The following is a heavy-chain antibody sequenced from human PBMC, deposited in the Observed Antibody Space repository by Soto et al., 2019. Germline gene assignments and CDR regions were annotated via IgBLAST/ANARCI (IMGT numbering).Heavy chain of an antibody. CDR3: ARATPVVPAAQTYYYYMDV. Sequence: SETLSLTCTVSGGSISSYYWSWIRQPPGKGLEWIGYIYYSGSTNYNPSLKSRVTISVDTSKNQFSLKLSSVTAADTAVYYCARATPVVPAAQTYYYYMDVWGKATTVTVSS. CDR2: IYYSGST. J-gene: IGHJ6*03. V-gene: IGHV4-59*01. CDR1: GGSISSYY. D-gene: IGHD2-2*01.